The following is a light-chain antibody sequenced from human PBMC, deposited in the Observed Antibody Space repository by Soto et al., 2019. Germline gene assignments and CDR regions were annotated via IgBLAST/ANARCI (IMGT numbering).Light chain of an antibody. CDR1: SSDVGSYNL. V-gene: IGLV2-23*01. J-gene: IGLJ1*01. CDR2: EGS. Sequence: QSALTQPASVSGSPGQSITISCTGTSSDVGSYNLVSWYQQHPGKAPKLMIYEGSKRPSGVSNRFSGFKSGNTASLTISGLQAEDEADYYCCSYAGSLRVFGTGTKVTVL. CDR3: CSYAGSLRV.